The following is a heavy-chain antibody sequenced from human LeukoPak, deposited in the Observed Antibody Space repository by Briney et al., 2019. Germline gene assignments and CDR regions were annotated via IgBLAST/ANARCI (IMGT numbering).Heavy chain of an antibody. J-gene: IGHJ4*02. CDR1: GYTLTELS. D-gene: IGHD4-23*01. V-gene: IGHV1-24*01. Sequence: VASVKVSCKVSGYTLTELSMHWVRQAPGKGLEWMGGFDPEDGETIYAQKFQGRVTMTEGTSTDTAYMELSSLRSEDTAVYYCASGGNSHSYNYWGQGTLVTVSS. CDR3: ASGGNSHSYNY. CDR2: FDPEDGET.